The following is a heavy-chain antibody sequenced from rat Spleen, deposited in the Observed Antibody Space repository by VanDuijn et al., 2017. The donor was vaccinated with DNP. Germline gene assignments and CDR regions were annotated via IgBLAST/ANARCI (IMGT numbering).Heavy chain of an antibody. CDR2: VTTGSGDA. Sequence: QVQLQQSGTALAKPGSSVKVSCKASGYIFRSYDITWIKRTTGRGLEYIGYVTTGSGDAYYNEKFKGKATLTVDKSSSTAFMQLSSLTPEDTAVYYCARETYHSGYVMDAWGQGASVTVSS. V-gene: IGHV1-57*01. D-gene: IGHD1-1*01. CDR1: GYIFRSYD. J-gene: IGHJ4*01. CDR3: ARETYHSGYVMDA.